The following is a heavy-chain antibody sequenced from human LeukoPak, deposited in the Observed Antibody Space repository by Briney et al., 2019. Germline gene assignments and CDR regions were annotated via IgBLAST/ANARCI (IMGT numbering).Heavy chain of an antibody. Sequence: ASVKVSCKASGYTFTRYYMHWVGQAPGPRLEWMGRINPYSGGTNHAQKLQRRVSMTRDTSLSTAYMELSRLRSDDTAVYYCARVLYGDYGLDYWGQGTLVTVSS. CDR1: GYTFTRYY. J-gene: IGHJ4*02. CDR3: ARVLYGDYGLDY. D-gene: IGHD4-17*01. V-gene: IGHV1-2*06. CDR2: INPYSGGT.